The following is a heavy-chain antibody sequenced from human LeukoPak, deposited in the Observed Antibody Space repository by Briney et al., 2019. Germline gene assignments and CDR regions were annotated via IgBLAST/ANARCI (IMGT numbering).Heavy chain of an antibody. D-gene: IGHD6-25*01. CDR1: SGSISSYF. J-gene: IGHJ5*02. V-gene: IGHV4-4*07. CDR2: INTSGST. CDR3: AREGGDPRWLDP. Sequence: TQTLSLTCTVSSGSISSYFWTWVRPSAGKGLEWIGRINTSGSTNYNPSLRSRVTMSVNTSKNQFSLNLTSVTAADTAVYSCAREGGDPRWLDPWGQGTLVTVSS.